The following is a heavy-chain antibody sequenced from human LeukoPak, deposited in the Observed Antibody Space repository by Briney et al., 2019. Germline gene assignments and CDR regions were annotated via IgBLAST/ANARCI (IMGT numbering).Heavy chain of an antibody. D-gene: IGHD1-1*01. V-gene: IGHV3-23*01. CDR3: AKVRYVGYYFDC. CDR1: GFSFSSCA. J-gene: IGHJ4*02. Sequence: GGSLRLSCAASGFSFSSCAMSWVRQAPGKGLEWVSGVSGSGENTYYADSVKGRFTISKDNSKNTVYLQMNSLRAEDTAVYYCAKVRYVGYYFDCWGQGTLVTVSS. CDR2: VSGSGENT.